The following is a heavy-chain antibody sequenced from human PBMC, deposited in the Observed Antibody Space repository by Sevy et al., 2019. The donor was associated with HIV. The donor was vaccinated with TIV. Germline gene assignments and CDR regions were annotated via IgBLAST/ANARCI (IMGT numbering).Heavy chain of an antibody. CDR2: IKQDGSEK. Sequence: AGSLRLSCAASGFTFSSYWMSWVRQAPGKGLEWVANIKQDGSEKYYVDSVKGRFTISRDNAKNSLYLQMNSLRAEDTAVYYCAVVEYYDILTGYYPDYWGQGTLVTVSS. CDR1: GFTFSSYW. D-gene: IGHD3-9*01. CDR3: AVVEYYDILTGYYPDY. V-gene: IGHV3-7*01. J-gene: IGHJ4*02.